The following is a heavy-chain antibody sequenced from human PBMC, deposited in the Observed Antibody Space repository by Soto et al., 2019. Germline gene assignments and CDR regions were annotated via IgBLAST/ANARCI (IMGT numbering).Heavy chain of an antibody. V-gene: IGHV1-69*13. CDR3: ARERLNRYYYGWPEQPFDY. Sequence: SVKVSCKASGGTFSSYAISWVRQAPGQGLEWMGGIIPIFGTANYAQKFQGRVTITADESTSTAYMELSSLRSEDTAVYYCARERLNRYYYGWPEQPFDYWGQGTLVTVSS. D-gene: IGHD3-10*01. CDR2: IIPIFGTA. CDR1: GGTFSSYA. J-gene: IGHJ4*02.